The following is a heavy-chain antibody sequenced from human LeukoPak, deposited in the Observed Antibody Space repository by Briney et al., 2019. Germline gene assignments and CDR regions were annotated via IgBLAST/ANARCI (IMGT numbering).Heavy chain of an antibody. J-gene: IGHJ4*02. CDR2: MYHSGST. CDR1: GGSISSNNW. Sequence: SETLSLTCDVFGGSISSNNWWSWVRQPPGKGLEWIGEMYHSGSTNYNPSLKSRVTMSVDKSKNQFSLKLTSVTAADTAVYYCARVKRVVRGVFDYWGQGTLVTVSS. CDR3: ARVKRVVRGVFDY. V-gene: IGHV4-4*02. D-gene: IGHD3-10*01.